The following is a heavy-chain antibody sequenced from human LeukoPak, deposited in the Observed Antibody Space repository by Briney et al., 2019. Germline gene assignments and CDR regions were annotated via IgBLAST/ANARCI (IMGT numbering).Heavy chain of an antibody. CDR3: ARESFGLDY. CDR1: GFTFSNYD. Sequence: GGSLRLSCAASGFTFSNYDMHWVRQAPGKGLEWVAFISSDGSNEYYGDSVKGRFTIYRDNLILYLQMNRLRTEDTAVYFCARESFGLDYWGQGTLVTVSS. V-gene: IGHV3-30-3*01. CDR2: ISSDGSNE. J-gene: IGHJ4*02. D-gene: IGHD3-16*01.